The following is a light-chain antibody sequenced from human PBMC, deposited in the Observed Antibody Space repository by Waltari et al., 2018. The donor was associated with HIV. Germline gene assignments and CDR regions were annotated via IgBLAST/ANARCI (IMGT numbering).Light chain of an antibody. CDR2: KDS. CDR3: QSVDSSGSIWV. J-gene: IGLJ3*02. CDR1: ALPTQY. V-gene: IGLV3-25*03. Sequence: SYELTQPPSVSVSPGQTATITCSGDALPTQYAYWYQQKPGQAPVLVIYKDSERPSGIPERFSGSSSGTTVTLTISGVQAEDEADDHCQSVDSSGSIWVFGGGTKLTVL.